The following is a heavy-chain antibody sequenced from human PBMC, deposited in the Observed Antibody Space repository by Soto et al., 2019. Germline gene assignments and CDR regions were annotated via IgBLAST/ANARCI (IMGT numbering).Heavy chain of an antibody. CDR1: GYSFTSYW. Sequence: GQALKISCKGSGYSFTSYWIGSLRQMPGKGLEWMGIIYPGDSDTRYSPSFQGQVTISADKSISTAYLQWSSLKASDTAMYYCAGGGVRGVITRTRDYYGMDVWGQGTTVTVSS. V-gene: IGHV5-51*01. J-gene: IGHJ6*02. CDR3: AGGGVRGVITRTRDYYGMDV. CDR2: IYPGDSDT. D-gene: IGHD3-10*01.